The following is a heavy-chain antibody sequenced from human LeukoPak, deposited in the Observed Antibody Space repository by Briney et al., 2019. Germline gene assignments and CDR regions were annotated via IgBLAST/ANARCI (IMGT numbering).Heavy chain of an antibody. V-gene: IGHV4-30-2*01. D-gene: IGHD7-27*01. Sequence: PSETLSLTCTVSGGSVNSGGYYWSWIRQPPGKGLEWNGYIYHSGSTYYNPSLKSRVTISVDTSKNQFSLKLSSVTAADTAVYYCARLAWGRLDYWGQGTLVTVSS. CDR1: GGSVNSGGYY. J-gene: IGHJ4*02. CDR2: IYHSGST. CDR3: ARLAWGRLDY.